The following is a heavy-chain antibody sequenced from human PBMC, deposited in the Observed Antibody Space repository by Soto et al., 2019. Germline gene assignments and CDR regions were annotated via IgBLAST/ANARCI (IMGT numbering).Heavy chain of an antibody. J-gene: IGHJ6*02. Sequence: SESLSLTCTVSGGSISSYYWIWVRQPPGKGLEWNGYIYYSGSTNYNPSLKSRVTISGATSKNQFSLKLSSVTAEDTAVYYCARGERLDYGYFNGVDVWGQGTTVTVSS. V-gene: IGHV4-59*01. CDR3: ARGERLDYGYFNGVDV. CDR2: IYYSGST. D-gene: IGHD4-17*01. CDR1: GGSISSYY.